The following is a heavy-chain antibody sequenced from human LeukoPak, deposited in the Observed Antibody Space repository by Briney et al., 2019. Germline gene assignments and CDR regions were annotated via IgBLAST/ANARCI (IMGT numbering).Heavy chain of an antibody. CDR1: GFTFSSYR. J-gene: IGHJ5*02. V-gene: IGHV3-48*01. CDR3: ARGRIVGTTYSFDP. Sequence: PGGSLRLSCEASGFTFSSYRMNWVRQAPGKGPEWVSQISTGSGTIHYIDSVKGRFTIPRDNAKNSLYLQMNSLRAEDTAVYYCARGRIVGTTYSFDPWGQGTLVTVSS. CDR2: ISTGSGTI. D-gene: IGHD1-26*01.